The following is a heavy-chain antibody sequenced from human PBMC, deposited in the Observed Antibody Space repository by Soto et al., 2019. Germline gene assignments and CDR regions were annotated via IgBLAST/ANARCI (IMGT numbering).Heavy chain of an antibody. CDR3: ARLGYYDSSGYWKWFDP. CDR2: IISIFGTA. D-gene: IGHD3-22*01. Sequence: QVQLVQSGAEVKKPGSSVKVSCKASGGTFSSYAISWVRQAPGQGLEWMGGIISIFGTANYAQKFQGRVTITADESTSTAYMELSSLRSEDTAVYYCARLGYYDSSGYWKWFDPWGQGTLVTVSS. J-gene: IGHJ5*02. CDR1: GGTFSSYA. V-gene: IGHV1-69*01.